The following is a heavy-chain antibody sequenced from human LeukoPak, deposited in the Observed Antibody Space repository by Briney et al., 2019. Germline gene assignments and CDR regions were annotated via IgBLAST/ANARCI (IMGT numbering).Heavy chain of an antibody. CDR3: AKLDTPAAIAPYYFDY. D-gene: IGHD2-2*01. J-gene: IGHJ4*02. CDR1: GFTFSSYE. V-gene: IGHV3-48*03. CDR2: ISSSGSTI. Sequence: GGSLRLSCAASGFTFSSYEMNWVRQAPGKGLEWVSYISSSGSTIYYADSVKGRFTISRDNAKSSLYLQMNSLRAEDTAVYYCAKLDTPAAIAPYYFDYRGRGTLVTVSS.